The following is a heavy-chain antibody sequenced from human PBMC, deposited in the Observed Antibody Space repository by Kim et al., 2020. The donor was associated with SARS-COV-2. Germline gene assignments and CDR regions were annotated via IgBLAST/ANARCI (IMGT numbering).Heavy chain of an antibody. Sequence: YAQKCQSRVTMTRDTSISTAYMELSRLRSDDTAVYYCARDQSVVPAAMGNWGQGALVTISS. V-gene: IGHV1-2*02. J-gene: IGHJ4*02. CDR3: ARDQSVVPAAMGN. D-gene: IGHD2-2*01.